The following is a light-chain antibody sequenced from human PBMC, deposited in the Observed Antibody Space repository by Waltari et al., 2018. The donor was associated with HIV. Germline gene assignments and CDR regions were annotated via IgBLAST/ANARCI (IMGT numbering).Light chain of an antibody. Sequence: SYELTQPPSVSVSPGQTARITCSGETLAKQYAYWYQQKPGQAPQLVMYQDIERPSGIPERFSGSSSGTAVTLTISRVQAADEADYYCQSIDSGGTFVFGTGTKVTVL. CDR1: TLAKQY. CDR3: QSIDSGGTFV. CDR2: QDI. J-gene: IGLJ1*01. V-gene: IGLV3-25*03.